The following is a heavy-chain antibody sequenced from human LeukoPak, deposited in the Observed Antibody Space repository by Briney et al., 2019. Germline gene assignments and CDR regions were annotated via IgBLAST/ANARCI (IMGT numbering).Heavy chain of an antibody. CDR2: ISFHGTDS. V-gene: IGHV3-30*04. Sequence: GTSLRLSCAASGFTFISYAIHWVRQAPGKGLEWVAVISFHGTDSFYADSVKGRFTISRDNSKNTLYLQMNSLRAEDTAVYYCARDWFHAIDYWGQGTLVTVSS. J-gene: IGHJ4*02. CDR3: ARDWFHAIDY. D-gene: IGHD2/OR15-2a*01. CDR1: GFTFISYA.